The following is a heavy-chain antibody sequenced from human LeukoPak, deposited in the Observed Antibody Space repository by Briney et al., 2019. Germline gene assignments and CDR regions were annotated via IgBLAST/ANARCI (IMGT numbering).Heavy chain of an antibody. CDR1: GGTFSSYA. D-gene: IGHD2-2*02. CDR3: ARVGCSSTSCYTVWFDP. J-gene: IGHJ5*02. Sequence: ASVKVSCTASGGTFSSYAISWVRQATGQGLEWMGGIIPIFGTANYAQKFQGRVTITADESTSTAYMELSSLRSEDTAVYYCARVGCSSTSCYTVWFDPWGQGTLITVSS. CDR2: IIPIFGTA. V-gene: IGHV1-69*13.